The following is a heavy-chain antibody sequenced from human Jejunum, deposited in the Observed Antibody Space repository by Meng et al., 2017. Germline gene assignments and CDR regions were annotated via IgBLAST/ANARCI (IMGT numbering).Heavy chain of an antibody. CDR1: GVSVTSGHYH. V-gene: IGHV4-61*01. D-gene: IGHD3-16*01. CDR3: ARGGWDFEY. J-gene: IGHJ4*02. CDR2: VFYTGST. Sequence: VHRQESGPGLVRPSETLSLVCTVSGVSVTSGHYHWSWVRQPPGQGLEWIGHVFYTGSTNYSPSFKSRVTISVHTSMNQFSLKLNSVTAADTAVYYCARGGWDFEYWGQGILVTVSS.